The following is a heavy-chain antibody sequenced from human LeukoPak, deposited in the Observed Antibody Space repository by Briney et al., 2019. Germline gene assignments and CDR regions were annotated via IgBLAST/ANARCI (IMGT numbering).Heavy chain of an antibody. Sequence: GASVKVSCKASGYTFTSYAMHWVRQAPGQSLQWMGWINAGNGNTKYSQKFQGRVTITRDTSASTAYMELSSLRSEDTAVYYCARDQEWLVRAPGYWGQGTLVTVS. D-gene: IGHD6-19*01. V-gene: IGHV1-3*01. J-gene: IGHJ4*02. CDR1: GYTFTSYA. CDR3: ARDQEWLVRAPGY. CDR2: INAGNGNT.